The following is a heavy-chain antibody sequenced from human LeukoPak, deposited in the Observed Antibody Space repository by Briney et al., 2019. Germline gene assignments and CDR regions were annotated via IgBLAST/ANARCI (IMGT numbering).Heavy chain of an antibody. Sequence: SSETLSLTCTVSGGSVNNYYWSWIRQPPGKGLEWIGYIYYSGSTNYNPSLKSRVTISLDTSNNHFSLKLSSVAAADTAVYYCARSSRGAAAGFDFWGQGTLVTVSS. J-gene: IGHJ4*02. V-gene: IGHV4-59*02. CDR1: GGSVNNYY. CDR3: ARSSRGAAAGFDF. CDR2: IYYSGST. D-gene: IGHD6-13*01.